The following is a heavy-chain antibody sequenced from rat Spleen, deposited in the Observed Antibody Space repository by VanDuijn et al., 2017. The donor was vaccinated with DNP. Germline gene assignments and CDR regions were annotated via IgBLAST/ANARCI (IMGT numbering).Heavy chain of an antibody. Sequence: EVQLVESGGGLVQPGRSLKLSCAASGFTFNTYYMAWVRQAPKKGLEWVATISTTGSRTYYPDSVKGRFTISRDNAKSSLYLQMNSLKSEDTATYYCARWSSSHWYFDFWGPGTMVTVSS. V-gene: IGHV5-25*01. J-gene: IGHJ1*01. CDR2: ISTTGSRT. CDR1: GFTFNTYY. CDR3: ARWSSSHWYFDF. D-gene: IGHD1-12*01.